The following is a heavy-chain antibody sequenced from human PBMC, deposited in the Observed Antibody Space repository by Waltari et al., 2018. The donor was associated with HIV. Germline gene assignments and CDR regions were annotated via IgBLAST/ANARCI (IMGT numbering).Heavy chain of an antibody. Sequence: QVQLQESGPGLVKPSETLSLTCTVSGGSISSYYWSWIRQPPGKGLEWIGYIYYSGSTNYNPSLKSRVTISVDTSKNQFSLKLSSVTAADTAVYYCARGQGVSQHWGQGTLVTVSS. CDR2: IYYSGST. J-gene: IGHJ1*01. D-gene: IGHD2-21*01. CDR1: GGSISSYY. V-gene: IGHV4-59*01. CDR3: ARGQGVSQH.